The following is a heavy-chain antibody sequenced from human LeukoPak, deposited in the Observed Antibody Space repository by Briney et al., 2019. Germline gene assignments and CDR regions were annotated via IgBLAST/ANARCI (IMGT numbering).Heavy chain of an antibody. D-gene: IGHD3-10*01. CDR3: ATDNMWFGKYGMDV. V-gene: IGHV1-69*04. CDR1: GGTFSSYA. CDR2: IIPILGIA. J-gene: IGHJ6*02. Sequence: VASVKVSCKASGGTFSSYAISWVRQAPGQGLEWMGRIIPILGIANFAQKFQGRVTITADKSTSTAYMELSSLRSEDTAVYYCATDNMWFGKYGMDVWGQGTKVTVSS.